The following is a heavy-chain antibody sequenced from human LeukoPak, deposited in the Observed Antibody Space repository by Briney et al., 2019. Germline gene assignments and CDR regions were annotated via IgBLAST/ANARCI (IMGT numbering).Heavy chain of an antibody. J-gene: IGHJ4*02. CDR3: ARGPPIRLTGEGDY. CDR2: ISAYNGNT. V-gene: IGHV1-18*01. CDR1: GYTFTSYG. D-gene: IGHD7-27*01. Sequence: ASVKVSCRASGYTFTSYGIGWVRQAPGQGLEWMGWISAYNGNTNYAQKLQGRVTMTTDTSTSTAYMELRSLRSDDTAVYYCARGPPIRLTGEGDYWGQGTLVTVSS.